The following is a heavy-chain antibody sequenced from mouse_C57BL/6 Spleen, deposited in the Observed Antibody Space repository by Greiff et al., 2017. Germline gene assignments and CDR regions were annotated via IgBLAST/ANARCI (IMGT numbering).Heavy chain of an antibody. CDR3: ARGRTGTYAFDY. V-gene: IGHV1-4*01. D-gene: IGHD4-1*01. CDR1: GYTFTSYT. CDR2: FHPSSGYP. Sequence: VQLQQSGAELARPGASVKMSCKASGYTFTSYTIHWLKQRPGQGLEWIGYFHPSSGYPKYNKKFKGKATLTADKSSSTAYLQLSSLTSEDSAVYYCARGRTGTYAFDYWGQGTTLTVSS. J-gene: IGHJ2*01.